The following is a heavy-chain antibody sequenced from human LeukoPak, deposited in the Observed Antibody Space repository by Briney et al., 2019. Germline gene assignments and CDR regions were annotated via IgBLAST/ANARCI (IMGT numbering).Heavy chain of an antibody. CDR3: ARDRLQLRPGDAFD. V-gene: IGHV1-2*02. CDR1: GYTFTGYY. D-gene: IGHD1-7*01. CDR2: INPNSGST. J-gene: IGHJ3*02. Sequence: GASVKVSCKASGYTFTGYYMHWVRQAPGQGLEWMGWINPNSGSTTYAQKFQGRVTMTRDMSTSTVYMDLTSLRSEDTAVYYCARDRLQLRPGDAFDMGPRDNGHRLF.